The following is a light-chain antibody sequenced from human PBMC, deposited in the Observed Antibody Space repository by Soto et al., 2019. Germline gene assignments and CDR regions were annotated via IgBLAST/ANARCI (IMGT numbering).Light chain of an antibody. CDR3: QQSYMDPVT. CDR2: DAS. CDR1: QSISTY. Sequence: DIQMTQSPSSLSASVGNRVTITCXASQSISTYLNWYQKKPGKAPNLLIYDASRLQSGVPSRFSGSGGGTDFTLSISSVQPEDFATYFCQQSYMDPVTFGQGTRLEIK. V-gene: IGKV1-39*01. J-gene: IGKJ5*01.